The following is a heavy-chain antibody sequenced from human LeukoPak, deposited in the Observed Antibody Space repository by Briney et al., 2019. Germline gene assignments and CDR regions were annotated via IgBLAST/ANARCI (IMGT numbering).Heavy chain of an antibody. J-gene: IGHJ4*02. V-gene: IGHV1-8*01. D-gene: IGHD3-22*01. Sequence: ASVKVSCKASGYTFTSYDINWVRQATGQGLEWMGWMNPNSGNTGYAQKFQGRVTMTRNTSISTAYMELSSLTSEDTAVYYCARLSYDSSGYSYFDYWGQGTLVTVSS. CDR1: GYTFTSYD. CDR2: MNPNSGNT. CDR3: ARLSYDSSGYSYFDY.